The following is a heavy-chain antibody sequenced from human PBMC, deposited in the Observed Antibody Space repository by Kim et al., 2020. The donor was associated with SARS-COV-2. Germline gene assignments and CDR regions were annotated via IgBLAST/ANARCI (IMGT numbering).Heavy chain of an antibody. J-gene: IGHJ4*02. CDR1: GFTFSSYA. D-gene: IGHD3-22*01. CDR2: ISGSGGST. Sequence: GGSLRLSCAASGFTFSSYAMSWVRQAPGKGLEWVSAISGSGGSTYYADSVKGRFTISRDNSKNTLYLQMNSLRAEDTAVYYCAKDSDYYDSSGYYPLWGQGTLVTVSS. V-gene: IGHV3-23*01. CDR3: AKDSDYYDSSGYYPL.